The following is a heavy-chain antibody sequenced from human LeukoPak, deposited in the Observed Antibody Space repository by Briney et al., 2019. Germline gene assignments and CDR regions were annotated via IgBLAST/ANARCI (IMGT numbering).Heavy chain of an antibody. CDR1: GGTFSSYT. D-gene: IGHD3-22*01. CDR3: ASNPDYDSSGSPVDY. CDR2: IIPILGIA. Sequence: SVKVSCKASGGTFSSYTISWVRQAPGQGLEWMGRIIPILGIANYAQKFQGRVTITADKSTSTAYMELSSLRSEDTAVYYCASNPDYDSSGSPVDYWGQGTLVTVSS. J-gene: IGHJ4*02. V-gene: IGHV1-69*02.